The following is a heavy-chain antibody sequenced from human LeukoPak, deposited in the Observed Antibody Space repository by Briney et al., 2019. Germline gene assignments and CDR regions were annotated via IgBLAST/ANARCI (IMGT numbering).Heavy chain of an antibody. CDR1: GGSISSGDYY. J-gene: IGHJ4*02. CDR2: IYYSGST. D-gene: IGHD4-17*01. Sequence: SQTLSLTCTVSGGSISSGDYYWNWIRQHLGKSLEWIGYIYYSGSTYYNPSLKSRVTISVDTSKNQFSLKLSSVTAADTAVYYCARSRTVTPDYWGQGTLVTVSS. V-gene: IGHV4-31*03. CDR3: ARSRTVTPDY.